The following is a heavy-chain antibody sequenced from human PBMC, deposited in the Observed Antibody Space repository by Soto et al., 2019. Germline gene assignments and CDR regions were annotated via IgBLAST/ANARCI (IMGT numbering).Heavy chain of an antibody. Sequence: QVQLQESGPGLVKPSQTLSLTCTVSGDSISSGAYYWSWVRQHPGKGLEWIGYISYSGSTAYNPSLKSRGIISIEXXNXRXXLKLSSVTAADTAVYYCARLKYSYDGSAYYYYFDYWGQGTLVTVSS. J-gene: IGHJ4*02. CDR2: ISYSGST. D-gene: IGHD3-22*01. CDR1: GDSISSGAYY. CDR3: ARLKYSYDGSAYYYYFDY. V-gene: IGHV4-31*03.